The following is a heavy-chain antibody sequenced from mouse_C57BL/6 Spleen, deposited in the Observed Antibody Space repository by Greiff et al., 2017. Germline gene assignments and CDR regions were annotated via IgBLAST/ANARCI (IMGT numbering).Heavy chain of an antibody. D-gene: IGHD3-2*02. CDR2: INPSTGGT. CDR1: GYSFTGYY. Sequence: VQLQQSGPELVKPGASVKISCKASGYSFTGYYMNWVKQSPEKSLEWIGEINPSTGGTTYNQKFKAKATLTVDKSYSTAYMQLKSLTSEDSAVYYCAKQAFYAMDYWGQGTSVTVSS. J-gene: IGHJ4*01. V-gene: IGHV1-42*01. CDR3: AKQAFYAMDY.